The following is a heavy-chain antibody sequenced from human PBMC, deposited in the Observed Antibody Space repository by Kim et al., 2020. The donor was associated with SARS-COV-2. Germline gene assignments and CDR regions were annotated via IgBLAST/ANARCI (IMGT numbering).Heavy chain of an antibody. V-gene: IGHV3-43*01. CDR2: ISWDGGST. CDR3: AKCGGDRRSRYYYYGMDV. J-gene: IGHJ6*02. D-gene: IGHD2-21*02. CDR1: GFTFDDYT. Sequence: GGSLRLSCAASGFTFDDYTMHWVRQAPGKGLEWVSLISWDGGSTYYADSVKGRFTISRDNSKNSLYLQMNSLRTEDTALYYCAKCGGDRRSRYYYYGMDVWGQGTTVTVSS.